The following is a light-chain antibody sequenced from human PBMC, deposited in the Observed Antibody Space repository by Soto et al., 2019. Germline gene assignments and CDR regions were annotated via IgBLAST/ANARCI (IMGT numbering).Light chain of an antibody. J-gene: IGKJ5*01. V-gene: IGKV3-11*01. CDR2: DAS. CDR3: QQRSNWRIT. Sequence: EVVLTQYTATLSLSPGERATLSCRASQSVSSYLAWYQQKPGQAPRLLIYDASNRATGIPARFSGSGSGTDFTLTISSLEPEDFAVYYCQQRSNWRITFGQGTRLEI. CDR1: QSVSSY.